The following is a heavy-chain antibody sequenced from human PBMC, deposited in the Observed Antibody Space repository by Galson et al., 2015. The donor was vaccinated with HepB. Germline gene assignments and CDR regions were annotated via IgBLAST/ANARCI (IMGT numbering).Heavy chain of an antibody. J-gene: IGHJ4*02. CDR2: IYPGDSDT. Sequence: QSGAEVKKPGDSLRISCKGSAYIFTNYWIGWVRQMPGKGLEWMGIIYPGDSDTRYSPSLQGQVTISADKSINTAYLQWSSLKASDTAMYYCARRRTVTNDFDNWGQGTLVTVSS. CDR1: AYIFTNYW. D-gene: IGHD4-17*01. V-gene: IGHV5-51*01. CDR3: ARRRTVTNDFDN.